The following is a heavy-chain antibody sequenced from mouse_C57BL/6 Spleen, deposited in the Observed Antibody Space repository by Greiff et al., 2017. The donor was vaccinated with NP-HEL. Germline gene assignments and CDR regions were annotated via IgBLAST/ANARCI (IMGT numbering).Heavy chain of an antibody. J-gene: IGHJ2*01. CDR2: FYPGSGSI. D-gene: IGHD3-3*01. V-gene: IGHV1-62-2*01. CDR3: ARHEEGGPGTGYFDY. CDR1: GYTFTEYT. Sequence: VHLVESGAELVKPGASVKLSCKASGYTFTEYTIHWVKQRSGQGLEWIGWFYPGSGSIKYNEKFKDKATLTADKSSSTVYMELSRLTSEDSAVYFCARHEEGGPGTGYFDYWGQGTTLTVSS.